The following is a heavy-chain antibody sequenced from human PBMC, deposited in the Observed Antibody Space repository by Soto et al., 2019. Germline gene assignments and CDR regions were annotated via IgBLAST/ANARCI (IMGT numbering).Heavy chain of an antibody. CDR1: GFTFRGYY. CDR2: ISSGGSPA. CDR3: ARVGTLYAMDV. V-gene: IGHV3-11*06. Sequence: GGYLRLSWAAWGFTFRGYYMTWIRQAQGKGLEWVSYISSGGSPAIVADSVKGRFPTSRDNAKNSLYLQMDSLRAEDTAVYYSARVGTLYAMDVWGQGTTVTVSS. D-gene: IGHD7-27*01. J-gene: IGHJ6*02.